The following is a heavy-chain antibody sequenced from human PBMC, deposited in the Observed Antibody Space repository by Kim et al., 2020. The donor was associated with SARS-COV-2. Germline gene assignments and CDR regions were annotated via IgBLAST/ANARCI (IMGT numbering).Heavy chain of an antibody. CDR3: ARDRRKHSSSGRGNAFDI. V-gene: IGHV6-1*01. D-gene: IGHD6-6*01. Sequence: KSRITINPDTSKNQFSLQLNSVTPEDTAVYYCARDRRKHSSSGRGNAFDIWGQGTMVTVSS. J-gene: IGHJ3*02.